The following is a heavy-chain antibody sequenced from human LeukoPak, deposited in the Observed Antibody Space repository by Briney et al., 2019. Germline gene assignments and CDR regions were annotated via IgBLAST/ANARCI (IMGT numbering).Heavy chain of an antibody. CDR3: AKRPISGDDKSFDY. V-gene: IGHV3-23*01. CDR1: GFTVSSNY. D-gene: IGHD2-21*01. CDR2: IRETSGDT. J-gene: IGHJ4*02. Sequence: GGSLRLSCAASGFTVSSNYMSWVRQAPGKGLEWVSTIRETSGDTYYEDSVKGRFTISRDISKNTVYLQMINLRVEDTAVYFCAKRPISGDDKSFDYWGQGTLVTVSS.